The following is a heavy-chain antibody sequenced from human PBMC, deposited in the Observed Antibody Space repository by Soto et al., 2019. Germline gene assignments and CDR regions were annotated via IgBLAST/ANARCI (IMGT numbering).Heavy chain of an antibody. J-gene: IGHJ6*02. V-gene: IGHV1-18*01. D-gene: IGHD6-13*01. CDR2: ISAYNGNK. CDR3: ARTPPYRSSWYGLYYYGMDV. Sequence: QVQLVQSGAEVKKPGASVKVSCKASGYTFTSYGISWVRQAPGQGLEWMGWISAYNGNKNYAQKLQGRVTMTTDTSTSSAYMELRSLRSDDTAVYYCARTPPYRSSWYGLYYYGMDVWGQGTTVTVSS. CDR1: GYTFTSYG.